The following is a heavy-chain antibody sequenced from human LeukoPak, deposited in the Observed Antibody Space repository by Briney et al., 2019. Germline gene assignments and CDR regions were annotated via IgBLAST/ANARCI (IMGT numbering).Heavy chain of an antibody. D-gene: IGHD3-22*01. CDR2: IYYSGST. V-gene: IGHV4-59*01. J-gene: IGHJ4*02. Sequence: SETLSLTCTVPGGSISTYIWSWIRQPPGKGLEWIGYIYYSGSTNYNPSLKSRVTMSVDTSKSQFSLKLNSVTAADTAVYYCARDYDSSGYYWSWGQGTLVTVSS. CDR1: GGSISTYI. CDR3: ARDYDSSGYYWS.